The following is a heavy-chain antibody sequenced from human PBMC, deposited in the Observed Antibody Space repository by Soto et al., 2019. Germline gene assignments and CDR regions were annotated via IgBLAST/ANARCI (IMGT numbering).Heavy chain of an antibody. V-gene: IGHV3-23*01. J-gene: IGHJ4*02. D-gene: IGHD3-22*01. CDR3: AKDRVXNDSSGYYSXLTDS. Sequence: GGSLRLSCSASGCTFSIYAMHWARQAPGKGLEWVSAISYNGGGTYYVDSVKGRFTVSRDNSKNTLYLQMHSLRAEDTAVYYCAKDRVXNDSSGYYSXLTDSWGQGTVVTSPQ. CDR2: ISYNGGGT. CDR1: GCTFSIYA.